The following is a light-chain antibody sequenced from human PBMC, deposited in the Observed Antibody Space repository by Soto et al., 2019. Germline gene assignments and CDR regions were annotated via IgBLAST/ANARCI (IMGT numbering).Light chain of an antibody. CDR2: EVR. V-gene: IGLV1-40*01. CDR1: SSNIGAGYD. CDR3: SSYTTTSTLL. Sequence: SVLTQPPSVSGAPGQRVTISCTGSSSNIGAGYDVHWYQQLPGTAPKLIIYEVRNRPSGVSYRFTGSRSGNTASLTISALQADDESTFYCSSYTTTSTLLFGGGTKVTVL. J-gene: IGLJ3*02.